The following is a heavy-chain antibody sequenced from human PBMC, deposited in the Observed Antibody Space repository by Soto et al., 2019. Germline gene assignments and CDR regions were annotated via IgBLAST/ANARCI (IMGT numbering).Heavy chain of an antibody. D-gene: IGHD3-16*01. V-gene: IGHV2-5*02. J-gene: IGHJ4*02. CDR3: AHKGGGDRILDY. CDR1: GLSLSTSGVG. CDR2: IYWDDAK. Sequence: QITLKESGPTLVKPTQTLTLTCTFSGLSLSTSGVGVGWIRQPPGKALEWLALIYWDDAKHYSPSLKSRLTITKDTSKNQVVLKRTNMDPVDTATYYCAHKGGGDRILDYWGQGTLVTVSS.